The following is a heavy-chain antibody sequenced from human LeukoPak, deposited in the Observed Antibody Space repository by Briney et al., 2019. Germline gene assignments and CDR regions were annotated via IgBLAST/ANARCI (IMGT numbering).Heavy chain of an antibody. CDR1: GFTFSSYA. CDR3: ARGRGWVDH. CDR2: ISGSGGST. Sequence: GGSLRLSCAASGFTFSSYAMSWVRQAPGKGLEWVSAISGSGGSTYYADSVKGRFTISRDDARNSVSLQLTRLRADDTALYYCARGRGWVDHWGQGTLVTVSS. V-gene: IGHV3-23*01. D-gene: IGHD3-16*01. J-gene: IGHJ4*02.